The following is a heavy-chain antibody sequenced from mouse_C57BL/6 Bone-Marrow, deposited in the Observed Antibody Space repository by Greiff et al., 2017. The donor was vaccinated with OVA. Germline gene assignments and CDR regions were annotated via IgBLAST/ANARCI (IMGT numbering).Heavy chain of an antibody. J-gene: IGHJ4*01. D-gene: IGHD2-14*01. V-gene: IGHV5-17*01. Sequence: VQLKESGGGLVKPGGSLKLSCAASGFTFSDYGMHWVRQAPEKGLEWVAYISSGSSTIYYADTVKGRFTISRDNAKNTLFLQMTSLRSEDTAMYYCAKVLPYAMDYWGQGTSVTVSS. CDR3: AKVLPYAMDY. CDR1: GFTFSDYG. CDR2: ISSGSSTI.